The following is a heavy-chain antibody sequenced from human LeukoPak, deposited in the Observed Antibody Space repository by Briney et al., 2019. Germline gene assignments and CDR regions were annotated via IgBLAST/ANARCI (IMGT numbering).Heavy chain of an antibody. Sequence: ASVKVSCKASGYTFTVHYMHWVRQAPGQGLEWMGWINPKNGGTTYAQKFQDRVTVTSDPSISTAYMELTRLTSDDTDVYYCARDLDGSGSYDWGQGTLVTVSS. D-gene: IGHD1-26*01. J-gene: IGHJ4*02. CDR2: INPKNGGT. CDR3: ARDLDGSGSYD. CDR1: GYTFTVHY. V-gene: IGHV1-2*02.